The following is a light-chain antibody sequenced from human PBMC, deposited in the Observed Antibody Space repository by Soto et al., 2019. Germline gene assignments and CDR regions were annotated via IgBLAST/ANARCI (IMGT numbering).Light chain of an antibody. CDR3: QQYHDWPPST. Sequence: EIVMTQSPATLSVSPGERATLSCRASQSISNNVAWYQQKPRQAPRLLISAASTRATGIPARFSGSGSGTEFILTISSLQSEDFAVYYCQQYHDWPPSTFGQGTKLEIK. J-gene: IGKJ2*02. CDR1: QSISNN. CDR2: AAS. V-gene: IGKV3-15*01.